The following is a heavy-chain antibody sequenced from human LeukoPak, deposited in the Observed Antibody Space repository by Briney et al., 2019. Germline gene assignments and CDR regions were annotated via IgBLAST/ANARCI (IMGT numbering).Heavy chain of an antibody. Sequence: ASVKVSCKASGYTFTSYDTNWVRQATGQGLEWMGWMNPNSGNTGYAQKFQGRVTMTRNTSISTAYMELRSLRSDDTAVYYCARGDHFWSGYIVNWFDPWGQGTLVTVSS. D-gene: IGHD3-3*02. CDR2: MNPNSGNT. J-gene: IGHJ5*02. CDR1: GYTFTSYD. V-gene: IGHV1-8*01. CDR3: ARGDHFWSGYIVNWFDP.